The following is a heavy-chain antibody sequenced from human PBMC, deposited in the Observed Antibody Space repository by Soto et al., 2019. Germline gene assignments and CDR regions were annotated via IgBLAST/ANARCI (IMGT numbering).Heavy chain of an antibody. CDR1: GYTFTSYA. V-gene: IGHV1-3*01. D-gene: IGHD2-2*01. CDR3: AGPLGYCSSTSCWHAFGI. Sequence: QVQLVQSGAEVKKPGASVKVSCKASGYTFTSYAIHWVRQAPGQRLEWMGWINAGTGDTKSSEKFQGRVTIIRDTSVTTAYMDLSSLRSEDTAVYCCAGPLGYCSSTSCWHAFGIWGQGTMVTVS. CDR2: INAGTGDT. J-gene: IGHJ3*02.